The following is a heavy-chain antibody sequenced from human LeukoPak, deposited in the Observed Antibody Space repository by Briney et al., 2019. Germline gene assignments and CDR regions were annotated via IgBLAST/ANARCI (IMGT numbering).Heavy chain of an antibody. D-gene: IGHD1-1*01. J-gene: IGHJ6*02. Sequence: PGGSLRLSCAASGFTFDDYAMHWVRQAPGKGLEWVSGISWNSGSIGYADSVKGRFTISRDNAKNSLYLQMNSLRAEDTALYYCAKALERRIYYYGMDVWGQGTTVTVPS. CDR1: GFTFDDYA. V-gene: IGHV3-9*01. CDR3: AKALERRIYYYGMDV. CDR2: ISWNSGSI.